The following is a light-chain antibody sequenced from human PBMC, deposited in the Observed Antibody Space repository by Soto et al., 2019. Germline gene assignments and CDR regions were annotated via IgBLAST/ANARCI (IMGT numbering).Light chain of an antibody. CDR1: QSISSY. J-gene: IGKJ3*01. CDR2: DAS. V-gene: IGKV3-11*01. Sequence: EIVLTQSPATLSLSPGERATLSCRASQSISSYLAWYQQEPGQAPRLLIYDASNRATGIPARFSGSGSGTDFTLTISSLEPEDSAVYYCQQRSNWPLTFGPGTKVDI. CDR3: QQRSNWPLT.